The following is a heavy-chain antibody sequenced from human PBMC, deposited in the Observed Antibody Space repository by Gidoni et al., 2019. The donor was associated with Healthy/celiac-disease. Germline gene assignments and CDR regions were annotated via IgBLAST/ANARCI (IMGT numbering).Heavy chain of an antibody. CDR1: GGSISSYY. CDR3: ARAGRGIAEDY. J-gene: IGHJ4*02. D-gene: IGHD6-13*01. V-gene: IGHV4-59*01. Sequence: QVQLQESGPGLVKPSETLSLTCTVSGGSISSYYWSWIRQPPGKGLEWIGYIYYSGSTNYNPSLKSRVTISVDTSKNQFSLKLSSVTAADTAVYYCARAGRGIAEDYWGQGTLVTVSS. CDR2: IYYSGST.